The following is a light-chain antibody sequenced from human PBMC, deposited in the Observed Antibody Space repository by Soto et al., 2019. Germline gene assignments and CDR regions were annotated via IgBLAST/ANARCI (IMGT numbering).Light chain of an antibody. CDR3: QSYESSPSGYV. V-gene: IGLV1-40*01. Sequence: QSVLTQPPSVSAAPGQKVTISCSGSSSNIGNNYVSWYQQLPGTAPKLLIYGDTNRPSGVPDRFSGSKSATSASLAITGLQAEDEADYYCQSYESSPSGYVFGTGTKVTVL. CDR1: SSNIGNNY. J-gene: IGLJ1*01. CDR2: GDT.